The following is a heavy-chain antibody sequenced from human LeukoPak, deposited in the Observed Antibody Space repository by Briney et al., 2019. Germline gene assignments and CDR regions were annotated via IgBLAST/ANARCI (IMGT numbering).Heavy chain of an antibody. J-gene: IGHJ4*02. CDR3: ARDGVVGATKWGHFDF. D-gene: IGHD1-26*01. V-gene: IGHV3-21*01. CDR2: ITTSSSYI. CDR1: GVTLNYYS. Sequence: GGSLRLSCAASGVTLNYYSMDWVRQAPGKGLEWVASITTSSSYIYYADSVRGRFTISRDNAKNSLYLQMSSLRAEDTAVYYCARDGVVGATKWGHFDFWGQGPRVTVSS.